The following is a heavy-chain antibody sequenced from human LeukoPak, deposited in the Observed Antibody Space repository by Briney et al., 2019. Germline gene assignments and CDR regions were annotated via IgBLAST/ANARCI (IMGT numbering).Heavy chain of an antibody. CDR2: IYYSGST. CDR3: ARGRFGELFLFHN. D-gene: IGHD3-10*01. J-gene: IGHJ4*02. CDR1: GGSISIYY. V-gene: IGHV4-59*01. Sequence: SETLSLTCTVSGGSISIYYWSWIRQPPGKGLEWIGYIYYSGSTNYNPSLKSRVTISVDTSKNQFSLKLSSVTAADTAVYYCARGRFGELFLFHNWGQGTLVTVSS.